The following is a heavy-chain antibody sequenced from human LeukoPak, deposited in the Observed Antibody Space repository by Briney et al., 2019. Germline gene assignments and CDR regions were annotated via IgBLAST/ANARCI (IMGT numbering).Heavy chain of an antibody. Sequence: GGSLRLACAASGFTFSNYAMRWVRQAPGKGLEWVSGISGSGGGSVGGTYYADSVKGRFTVSRDNAKNLLYLQMDSLRAEDTAVYHCARDHRGYCGKGGCPQAHYFDYWGQGSLVTVSS. V-gene: IGHV3-23*01. CDR2: ISGSGGGSVGGT. J-gene: IGHJ4*02. CDR1: GFTFSNYA. D-gene: IGHD2-8*01. CDR3: ARDHRGYCGKGGCPQAHYFDY.